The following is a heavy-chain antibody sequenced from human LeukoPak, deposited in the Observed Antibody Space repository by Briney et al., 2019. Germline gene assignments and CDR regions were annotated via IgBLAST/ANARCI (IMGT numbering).Heavy chain of an antibody. CDR3: ARDRMVYTY. J-gene: IGHJ4*02. D-gene: IGHD2-8*01. CDR2: MSDSVRSS. V-gene: IGHV3-23*01. Sequence: GVSLRLSCAASGFTFSNSAMSWVRQAPGKGLEWVSAMSDSVRSSYYADSVKGRFTISRDNSKNTLYLQMNSLRAEETAVYYCARDRMVYTYWGQGALVTVSS. CDR1: GFTFSNSA.